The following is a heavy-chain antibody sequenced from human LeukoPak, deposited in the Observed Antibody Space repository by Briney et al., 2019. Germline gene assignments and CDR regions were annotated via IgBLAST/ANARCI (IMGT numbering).Heavy chain of an antibody. V-gene: IGHV4-39*01. CDR1: GGSISSSSYY. CDR3: ARTVAGTGVDY. Sequence: SETLSLTCTVSGGSISSSSYYWGWIRQPPGKGLEWIGSIYYSGSTYYNPSLKSRVTISVDTSKNQSSLKLSSVTAADTAVYYCARTVAGTGVDYWGQGTLVTVSS. D-gene: IGHD6-19*01. CDR2: IYYSGST. J-gene: IGHJ4*02.